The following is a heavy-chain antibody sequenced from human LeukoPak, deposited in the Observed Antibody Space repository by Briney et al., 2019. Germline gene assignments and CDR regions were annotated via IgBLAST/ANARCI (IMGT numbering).Heavy chain of an antibody. Sequence: PSETLSLTCTVSGGSISSYYWSWIRQPAGKALEWIGRIYTSGSTNYNPSLKSRVTMSVDTSKNQFSLKLSSVSAADTAVYYCAISAGYSSGWYFDYWGQGTLVTVSS. D-gene: IGHD6-19*01. CDR3: AISAGYSSGWYFDY. V-gene: IGHV4-4*07. CDR1: GGSISSYY. CDR2: IYTSGST. J-gene: IGHJ4*02.